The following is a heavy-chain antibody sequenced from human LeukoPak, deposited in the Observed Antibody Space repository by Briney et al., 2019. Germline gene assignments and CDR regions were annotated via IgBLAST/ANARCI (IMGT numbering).Heavy chain of an antibody. J-gene: IGHJ3*01. D-gene: IGHD6-13*01. CDR2: ISAYNGNT. Sequence: ASVQVSRKWSGYNFTSYSISWLRQPPGQGLEWMGWISAYNGNTNYGQKLQGRVTMTTDTSTSTAYMELRSLRPDGTAVYYCARDEGAPIAAANVWGRGTMVTVSS. V-gene: IGHV1-18*01. CDR3: ARDEGAPIAAANV. CDR1: GYNFTSYS.